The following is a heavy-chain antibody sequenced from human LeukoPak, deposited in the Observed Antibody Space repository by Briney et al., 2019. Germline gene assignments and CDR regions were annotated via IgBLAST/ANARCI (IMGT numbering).Heavy chain of an antibody. CDR3: ARLSGYTHLYYFDY. CDR1: GYSFTSYW. J-gene: IGHJ4*02. CDR2: IYPGDSDT. V-gene: IGHV5-51*01. D-gene: IGHD3-22*01. Sequence: GESLKISCKGSGYSFTSYWIAWVRQMPGKGLEWMGIIYPGDSDTRYSPSFQGQVTISVDKSISTAYLQWSSLKASDTAMYYCARLSGYTHLYYFDYWGQGTLITVSS.